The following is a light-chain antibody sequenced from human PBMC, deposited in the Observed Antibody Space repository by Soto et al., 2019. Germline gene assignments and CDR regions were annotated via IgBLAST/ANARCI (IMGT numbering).Light chain of an antibody. CDR2: STS. J-gene: IGKJ1*01. CDR3: QHYGDSLTWT. V-gene: IGKV3-20*01. Sequence: EVVLTQSPGTLSLSPGDRATLSCRASQTVGSTFVAWYQQRPGQAPRLLIYSTSSRATGIPDRFSGAGSGTGFNLTISSLEPEDFAMYYGQHYGDSLTWTFGQGTKVEIK. CDR1: QTVGSTF.